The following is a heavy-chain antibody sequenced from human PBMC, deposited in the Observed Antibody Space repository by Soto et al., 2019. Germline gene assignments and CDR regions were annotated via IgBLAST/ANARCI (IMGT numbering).Heavy chain of an antibody. Sequence: SETLSLTCTVSGGSISSYYWSWIRQPPGKGLEWIGYIYYSGSTNYNPSLKSRVTISVDTSKNQFSLKLSSVTAADTAVYYCARHKRSAYYFDYWGQGTLVTVSS. CDR2: IYYSGST. J-gene: IGHJ4*02. CDR1: GGSISSYY. V-gene: IGHV4-59*08. D-gene: IGHD4-17*01. CDR3: ARHKRSAYYFDY.